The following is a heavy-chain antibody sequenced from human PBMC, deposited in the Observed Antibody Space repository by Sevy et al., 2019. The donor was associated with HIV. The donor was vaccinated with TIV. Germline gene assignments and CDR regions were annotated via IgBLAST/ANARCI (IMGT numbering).Heavy chain of an antibody. CDR2: NYINGST. Sequence: SETLSLTCTVSGGSISDYYWTWIRQPAGKGLEWLGRNYINGSTEYNPSLKRRVTMSLATSKNTFSLKLTSMTAADTAVYYCARGPESCNSVSCYSALSWGQGILVTVSS. CDR1: GGSISDYY. CDR3: ARGPESCNSVSCYSALS. D-gene: IGHD2-15*01. V-gene: IGHV4-4*07. J-gene: IGHJ4*02.